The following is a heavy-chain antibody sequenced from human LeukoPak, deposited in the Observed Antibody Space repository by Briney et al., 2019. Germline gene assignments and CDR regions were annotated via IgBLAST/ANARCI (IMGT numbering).Heavy chain of an antibody. CDR3: AREPVAGTFDY. Sequence: GGSLRLSCAASGFTFSSYSMNWVRQAPGKGLEWVSYISSSSSTIYYADSVKGRFTISRDNAKNSLYLQMNSLRAEDTAVYYCAREPVAGTFDYWGQGTLVTVSS. J-gene: IGHJ4*02. CDR2: ISSSSSTI. CDR1: GFTFSSYS. D-gene: IGHD6-19*01. V-gene: IGHV3-48*04.